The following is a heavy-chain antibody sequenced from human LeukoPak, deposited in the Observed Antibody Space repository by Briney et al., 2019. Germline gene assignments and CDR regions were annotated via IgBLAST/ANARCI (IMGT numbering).Heavy chain of an antibody. CDR3: ARAPYYYGSGSHIGYFDY. CDR1: GYTFTNYG. J-gene: IGHJ4*02. V-gene: IGHV1-18*01. D-gene: IGHD3-10*01. CDR2: ISAYNGNT. Sequence: ASVKVSCKASGYTFTNYGISWVRQAPGQGLEWMGWISAYNGNTNYAQKLQGRVTITADESTSTAYMELSSLRSEDTAVYYCARAPYYYGSGSHIGYFDYWGQGTLVTVSS.